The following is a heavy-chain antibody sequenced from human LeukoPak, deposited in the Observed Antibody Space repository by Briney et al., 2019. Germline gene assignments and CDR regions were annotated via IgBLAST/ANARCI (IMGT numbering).Heavy chain of an antibody. Sequence: PSETVSLTCTVSGASVSSGGYYWSCLRPPPGKGLEWIGYIYYSGSTNYNPSLKSRVTISVDTSKSQFSLKVSSVTAADTAVYYCARRGGSGRSSDYWGQGTLVTVSS. J-gene: IGHJ4*02. CDR3: ARRGGSGRSSDY. D-gene: IGHD3-10*01. V-gene: IGHV4-61*08. CDR1: GASVSSGGYY. CDR2: IYYSGST.